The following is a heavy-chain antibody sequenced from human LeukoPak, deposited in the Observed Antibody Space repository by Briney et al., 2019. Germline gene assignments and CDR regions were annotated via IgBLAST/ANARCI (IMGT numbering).Heavy chain of an antibody. CDR1: GFTFSIYA. D-gene: IGHD5-18*01. V-gene: IGHV3-23*01. J-gene: IGHJ4*02. Sequence: GGSLRLSCAASGFTFSIYAMTWVRQAPGKGLGWVSAISGSGGSTYYADSVKGRFTISRDNSKNTLYLQMNSLRAEDTAVYYCAKSLQLWLPLPPFDYWGQGTLVTVSS. CDR2: ISGSGGST. CDR3: AKSLQLWLPLPPFDY.